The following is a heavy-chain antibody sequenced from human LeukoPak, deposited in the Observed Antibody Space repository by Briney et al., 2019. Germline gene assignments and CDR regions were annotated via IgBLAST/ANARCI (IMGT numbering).Heavy chain of an antibody. CDR3: AKDLLASDAFDI. J-gene: IGHJ3*02. V-gene: IGHV3-23*01. CDR1: GFTFTNYW. CDR2: ISGSGGST. Sequence: PGGSLRLSCATSGFTFTNYWMNWVRQAPGKGLEWVSAISGSGGSTYYADSVKGRFTISRDNSKNTLYLQMNSLRAEDTAVYYCAKDLLASDAFDIWGQGTMVTVSS.